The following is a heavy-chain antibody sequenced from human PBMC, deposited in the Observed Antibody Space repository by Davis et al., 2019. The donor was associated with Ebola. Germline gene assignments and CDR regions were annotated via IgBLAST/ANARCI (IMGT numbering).Heavy chain of an antibody. CDR3: VMGFCIGSGCHWDDAFRV. CDR1: GFTFTDAW. D-gene: IGHD3-22*01. V-gene: IGHV3-15*01. J-gene: IGHJ3*01. CDR2: VKSKASGGTT. Sequence: PGGSLRLSCAASGFTFTDAWMTWVRQVPGKGLEWVGRVKSKASGGTTDYAAPVRGRFTISRDDSTNTVYLHMDSLTVDDTALYYCVMGFCIGSGCHWDDAFRVWGQGTMVTVSS.